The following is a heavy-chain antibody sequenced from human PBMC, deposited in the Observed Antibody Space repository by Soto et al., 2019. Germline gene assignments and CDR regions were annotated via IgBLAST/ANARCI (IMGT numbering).Heavy chain of an antibody. V-gene: IGHV4-39*01. CDR2: IYYTGNT. CDR1: GASMNNNSYY. Sequence: SETLSLTCSVSGASMNNNSYYWGWIRQPPGKGLEWIGTIYYTGNTFYNPSLRSRVTISVDTSKNQLSLNLTSLTVADTAVYYFARPRWKDGIKWGRGILVTVS. CDR3: ARPRWKDGIK. D-gene: IGHD1-20*01. J-gene: IGHJ4*02.